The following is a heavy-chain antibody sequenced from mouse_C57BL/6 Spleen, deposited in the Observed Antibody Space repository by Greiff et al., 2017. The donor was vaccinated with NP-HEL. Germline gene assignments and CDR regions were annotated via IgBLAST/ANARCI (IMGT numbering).Heavy chain of an antibody. CDR2: IHPNSGST. CDR3: ARRGDNYSPFDY. J-gene: IGHJ2*01. V-gene: IGHV1-64*01. Sequence: QVQLQQPGAELVKPGASVKLSCKASGYTFTSYWMHWVKQRPGQGLEWIGMIHPNSGSTNYNEKFKSKATLTVDKSSSTAYMQLSSLTSEDSAVYYCARRGDNYSPFDYWGQGTTLTGSS. CDR1: GYTFTSYW. D-gene: IGHD2-12*01.